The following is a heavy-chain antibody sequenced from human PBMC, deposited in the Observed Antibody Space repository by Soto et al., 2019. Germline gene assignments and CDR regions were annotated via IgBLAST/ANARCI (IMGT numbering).Heavy chain of an antibody. CDR3: ARGPYSSGWYSWFDP. CDR2: INHSGST. V-gene: IGHV4-34*01. J-gene: IGHJ5*02. CDR1: GGSFSGYY. D-gene: IGHD6-19*01. Sequence: SETLSLTCTVYGGSFSGYYWSWIRQPPGKGLEWIGEINHSGSTNYNPSLKSRVTISVDPSKNQFSLKLSSVTAADTAVYYCARGPYSSGWYSWFDPWGQGTLVTVSS.